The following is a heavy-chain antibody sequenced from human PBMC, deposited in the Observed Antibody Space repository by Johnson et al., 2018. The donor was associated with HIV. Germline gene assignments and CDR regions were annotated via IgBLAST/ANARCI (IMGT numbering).Heavy chain of an antibody. J-gene: IGHJ3*02. CDR2: IRYDGSNK. CDR1: GFTFSSYG. CDR3: ARRGYSSSGGAFDI. D-gene: IGHD6-6*01. Sequence: QMLLVESGGGLVQPGGSLRLSCAASGFTFSSYGMHWVRQAPGKGLEWVAFIRYDGSNKYYADSVKGRFTISRDNSKNTLYLQMNSLRAEDTAVYYCARRGYSSSGGAFDIWGQGTMVTVSS. V-gene: IGHV3-30*02.